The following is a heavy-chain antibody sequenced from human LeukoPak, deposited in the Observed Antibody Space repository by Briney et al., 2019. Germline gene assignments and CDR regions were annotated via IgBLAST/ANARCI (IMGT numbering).Heavy chain of an antibody. CDR1: GYTFTSYG. CDR3: ARWALDTGMITHYYYYYGVDV. CDR2: ISAYNGNT. J-gene: IGHJ6*04. V-gene: IGHV1-18*01. D-gene: IGHD5-18*01. Sequence: ASVTVSCKASGYTFTSYGISWVRQAPGRGLEWMGWISAYNGNTNCAQKHQGGVTMTTDTSTSAAYMELRSLRSEDAGVYYCARWALDTGMITHYYYYYGVDVWGEETTVTVSS.